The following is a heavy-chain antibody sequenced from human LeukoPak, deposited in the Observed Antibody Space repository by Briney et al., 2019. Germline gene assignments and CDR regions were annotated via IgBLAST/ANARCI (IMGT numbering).Heavy chain of an antibody. CDR3: ARGIYEAPNRFDI. D-gene: IGHD2/OR15-2a*01. Sequence: AETLSLTCTVSGGSISNYYWSWIRQPPGKGLEWIGYIHYSGTTNYNPSLKSRVTISVDTSKNQFSLKLSAVTAADTAVYYCARGIYEAPNRFDIWGQGTMVTV. J-gene: IGHJ3*02. CDR2: IHYSGTT. V-gene: IGHV4-59*01. CDR1: GGSISNYY.